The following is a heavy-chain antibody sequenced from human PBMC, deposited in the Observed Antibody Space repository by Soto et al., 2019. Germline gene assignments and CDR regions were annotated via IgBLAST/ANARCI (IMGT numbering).Heavy chain of an antibody. Sequence: QVQLLQSGPEGKKPGASVKVSCTASGYSVLSYGFSWVRQAPGQGLEWMGYINTETGNTFYAQRLQGRVTMTTNISTNTAYRELRRLTSDDTAVYFCVRDRPNSNLDFWGQGTLITISS. CDR1: GYSVLSYG. CDR2: INTETGNT. V-gene: IGHV1-18*01. CDR3: VRDRPNSNLDF. D-gene: IGHD2-8*01. J-gene: IGHJ4*02.